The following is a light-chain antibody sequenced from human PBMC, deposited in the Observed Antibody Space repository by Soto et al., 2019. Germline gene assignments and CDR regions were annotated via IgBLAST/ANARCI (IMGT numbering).Light chain of an antibody. V-gene: IGKV3-15*01. CDR2: GAS. CDR3: QQYHNWPPQYT. J-gene: IGKJ2*01. CDR1: QTINSN. Sequence: EIVMTQSPATLSLSPGERATVSCRASQTINSNLAWYQQKPGQAPRLRIHGASTSATGVPDRVIGCGSVTEFTLPISSLQSEDFAVSYCQQYHNWPPQYTFGQGTKLQI.